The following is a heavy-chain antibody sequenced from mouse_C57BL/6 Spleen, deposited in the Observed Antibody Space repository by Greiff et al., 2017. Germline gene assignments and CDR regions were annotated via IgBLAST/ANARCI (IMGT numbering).Heavy chain of an antibody. CDR2: IDPSDSYT. CDR3: ARRGGYWDYAMDY. Sequence: VQLQQPGAELVMPGASVKLSCKASGYTFTSYWMHWVKQRPGQGLEWIGEIDPSDSYTNYNQKFKGKSTLTVDKSSSTAYMQLSSLTSEDSAVYYCARRGGYWDYAMDYWGQGTSVTVSS. D-gene: IGHD2-3*01. J-gene: IGHJ4*01. CDR1: GYTFTSYW. V-gene: IGHV1-69*01.